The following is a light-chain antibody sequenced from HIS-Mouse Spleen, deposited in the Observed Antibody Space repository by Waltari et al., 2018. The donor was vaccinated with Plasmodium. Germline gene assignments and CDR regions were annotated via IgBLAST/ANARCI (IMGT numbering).Light chain of an antibody. CDR3: AAWDDSLSGPV. CDR1: SSNIGSNY. V-gene: IGLV1-47*01. Sequence: QSVLTQPPSASGTPGQRVTISCSGSSSNIGSNYVYWYQQLPGTAPKLLICRNSQRPSGVPDRFSGSKSGNSACLAISGLRSEDEADYYCAAWDDSLSGPVFGGGTKLTVL. CDR2: RNS. J-gene: IGLJ2*01.